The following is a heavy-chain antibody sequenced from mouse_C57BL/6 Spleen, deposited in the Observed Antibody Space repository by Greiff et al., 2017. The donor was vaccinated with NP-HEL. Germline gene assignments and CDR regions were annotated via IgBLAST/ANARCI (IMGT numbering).Heavy chain of an antibody. CDR1: GFTFSDYG. CDR3: AREGGSYFDY. CDR2: ISSGSSTI. Sequence: EVHLVESGGGLVKPGGSLKLSCAASGFTFSDYGMHWVRQAPEKGLEWVAYISSGSSTIYYADTVKGRFTISRDNAKNTLFLQMTSLRSEDTAMYYCAREGGSYFDYWGQGTTLTVSS. J-gene: IGHJ2*01. V-gene: IGHV5-17*01.